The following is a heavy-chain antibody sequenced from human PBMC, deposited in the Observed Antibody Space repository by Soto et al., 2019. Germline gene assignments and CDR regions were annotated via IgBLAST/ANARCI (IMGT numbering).Heavy chain of an antibody. CDR3: APNPSYSTSWYMRDDWFDP. J-gene: IGHJ5*02. CDR1: GFSLTTSGVG. CDR2: IYGDDDK. Sequence: QITLNESGPALVKPTQTLTLTCTFSGFSLTTSGVGIHWLRQPPGKALEWLAVIYGDDDKRYNTSLETRLTITKDTSKNLMVLTLTNMDPLDTATYYCAPNPSYSTSWYMRDDWFDPWGQGTLVSVYS. D-gene: IGHD6-13*01. V-gene: IGHV2-5*02.